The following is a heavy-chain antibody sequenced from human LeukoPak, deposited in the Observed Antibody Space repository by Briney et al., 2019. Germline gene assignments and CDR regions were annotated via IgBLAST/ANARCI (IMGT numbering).Heavy chain of an antibody. CDR3: SRDSSQLALFDP. CDR1: GFTFGDYG. CDR2: ISSKAYGGTR. J-gene: IGHJ5*02. Sequence: GGSRRLSCTASGFTFGDYGMSWVRQVPGEGLGWVGFISSKAYGGTREYAAYVKGRFTLSRDDSTSSAYLQMNSLKTEDTAVYYCSRDSSQLALFDPWGQGTLVTVSS. D-gene: IGHD2-2*01. V-gene: IGHV3-49*04.